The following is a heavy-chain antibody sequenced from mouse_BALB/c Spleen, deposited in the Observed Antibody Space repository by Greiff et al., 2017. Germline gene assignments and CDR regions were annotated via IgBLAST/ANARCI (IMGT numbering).Heavy chain of an antibody. J-gene: IGHJ4*01. D-gene: IGHD1-2*01. Sequence: VQLQQSGTVLARPGASVKMSCKASGYTFTSYWMHWVKQRPGQGLEWIGAIYPGNSDTSYNQKFKGKAKLTAVTSTSTAYMELSSLTNEDSAVYCGTRGGYYGYGAMDYWGQGTSVTVSS. V-gene: IGHV1-5*01. CDR2: IYPGNSDT. CDR1: GYTFTSYW. CDR3: TRGGYYGYGAMDY.